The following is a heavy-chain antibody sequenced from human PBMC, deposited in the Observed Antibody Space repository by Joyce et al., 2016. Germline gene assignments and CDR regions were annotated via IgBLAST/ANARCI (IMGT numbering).Heavy chain of an antibody. Sequence: EVQLVESGGGLVQPGGSLRLHCAASGFTFSSYWMSWVRQAPGKELEWVANIKQDGSEKYYVDSGKGRFTISRDNAKNSLYLQMNSLRAEDTAVYYCARVRDYYGSGSQPLDYWGQGTLVTVSS. CDR1: GFTFSSYW. CDR2: IKQDGSEK. J-gene: IGHJ4*02. V-gene: IGHV3-7*01. CDR3: ARVRDYYGSGSQPLDY. D-gene: IGHD3-10*01.